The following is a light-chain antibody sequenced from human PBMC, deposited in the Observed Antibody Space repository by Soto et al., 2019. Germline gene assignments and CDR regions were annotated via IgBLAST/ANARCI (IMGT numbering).Light chain of an antibody. CDR3: QPYSTFWT. J-gene: IGKJ1*01. V-gene: IGKV1-5*03. CDR1: QSISSW. CDR2: KAS. Sequence: DIHITHSPSTLSSSVLYIFTITCRASQSISSWLAWYQQKPGKAPKVLIYKASTLETGVPSRFSGSGSGTEFTLTINSLQPDDFATYYCQPYSTFWTFGQGTKVDIK.